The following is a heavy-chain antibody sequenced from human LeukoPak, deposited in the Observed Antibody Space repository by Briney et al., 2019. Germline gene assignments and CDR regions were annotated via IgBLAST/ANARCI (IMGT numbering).Heavy chain of an antibody. CDR1: GGSISSGGYY. CDR2: IYYSGST. Sequence: PSQTLSLTCTVSGGSISSGGYYWRWIPQPPGKGLEWIGYIYYSGSTYYNPSLKSRVTISVGTSKNQFSLKLSSVTAADTAVYYCERGGLRYFDWLLDYWGQGTLVTVSS. D-gene: IGHD3-9*01. V-gene: IGHV4-31*03. J-gene: IGHJ4*02. CDR3: ERGGLRYFDWLLDY.